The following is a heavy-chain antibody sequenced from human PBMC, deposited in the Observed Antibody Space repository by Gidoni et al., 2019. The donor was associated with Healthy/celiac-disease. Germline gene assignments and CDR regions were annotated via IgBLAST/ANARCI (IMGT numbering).Heavy chain of an antibody. CDR2: IYYSGST. V-gene: IGHV4-59*08. D-gene: IGHD3-16*01. J-gene: IGHJ4*02. Sequence: QVQLQESGPGLVKPSETLSLTCTVSGGSISKYYWSWIRQPLGKGLEWIGYIYYSGSTNYNPSLKSRVTISVDTSKNHFSLKLSSVTAAETAVYFCARGPDWGALGYWGQGTLVTVSS. CDR3: ARGPDWGALGY. CDR1: GGSISKYY.